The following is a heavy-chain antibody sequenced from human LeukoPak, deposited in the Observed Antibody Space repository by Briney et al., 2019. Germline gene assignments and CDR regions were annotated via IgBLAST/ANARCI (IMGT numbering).Heavy chain of an antibody. CDR2: IYYSGST. CDR3: ASGASRADRD. V-gene: IGHV4-39*01. D-gene: IGHD1-26*01. CDR1: GESIRSSSHY. J-gene: IGHJ4*02. Sequence: PSETLSLTCTVSGESIRSSSHYWGWLRQPPGKGLDWIANIYYSGSTYYNPSLKSRVTISVDTSKNQFSLKLSSVTAADTAVYYCASGASRADRDWGQGTLVTVSS.